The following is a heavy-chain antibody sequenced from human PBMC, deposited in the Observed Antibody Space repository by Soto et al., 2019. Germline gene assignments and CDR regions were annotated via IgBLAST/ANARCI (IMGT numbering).Heavy chain of an antibody. CDR3: ANHYYDTFDY. Sequence: EVQLLESGGGLVQPGGSLRLSCAASGFTFSSYAMSWVRQAPGKALEWVSAISGSGGSTYYADSVKCRFTNTRDNSKNTLYVQIISLRAEDTVVYYCANHYYDTFDYLGQGALATVCS. D-gene: IGHD3-22*01. J-gene: IGHJ4*02. V-gene: IGHV3-23*01. CDR1: GFTFSSYA. CDR2: ISGSGGST.